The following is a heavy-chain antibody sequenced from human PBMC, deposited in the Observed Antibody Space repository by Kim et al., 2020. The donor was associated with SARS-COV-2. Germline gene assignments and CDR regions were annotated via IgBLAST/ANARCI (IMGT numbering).Heavy chain of an antibody. CDR3: ARTFEGDYYYYGMDV. Sequence: GGSLRLSCAASGFTFSSYGMHWVRQAPGKGLEWVAVISYDGSNKYYADSVKGRFTISRDNSKNTLYLQMNSLRAEDTAVYYCARTFEGDYYYYGMDVWGQGTTVTVSS. CDR2: ISYDGSNK. V-gene: IGHV3-30*03. CDR1: GFTFSSYG. D-gene: IGHD1-26*01. J-gene: IGHJ6*02.